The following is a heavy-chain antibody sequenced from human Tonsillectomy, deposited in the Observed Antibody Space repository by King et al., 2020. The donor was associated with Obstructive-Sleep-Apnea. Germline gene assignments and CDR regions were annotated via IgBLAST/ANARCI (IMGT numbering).Heavy chain of an antibody. CDR1: GFAVSGNY. CDR2: IYRGGST. D-gene: IGHD2-21*02. Sequence: VQLVESGGGLVQPGGSLRLSCAASGFAVSGNYMSWVRQAPGKGLEWVSVIYRGGSTYYADSVKGRFTISRDNSKNTLYLQLSSLRAEDTAVYYCARPGGDLAYCGSDCYSDGMDVWGQGTTVTVSS. CDR3: ARPGGDLAYCGSDCYSDGMDV. V-gene: IGHV3-66*04. J-gene: IGHJ6*02.